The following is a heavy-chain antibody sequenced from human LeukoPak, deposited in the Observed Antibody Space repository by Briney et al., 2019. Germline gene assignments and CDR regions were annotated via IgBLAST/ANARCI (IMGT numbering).Heavy chain of an antibody. D-gene: IGHD6-13*01. CDR2: INHSGST. Sequence: SETLSLTCAVYGGSFSGYHWSWIRQPPGKGLEWIGEINHSGSTNYNPSLKSRVTISVDTSKNQFSLKLSSVTAADTAVYYCARGAAAAIDYWGQGTLVTVSS. CDR3: ARGAAAAIDY. V-gene: IGHV4-34*01. CDR1: GGSFSGYH. J-gene: IGHJ4*02.